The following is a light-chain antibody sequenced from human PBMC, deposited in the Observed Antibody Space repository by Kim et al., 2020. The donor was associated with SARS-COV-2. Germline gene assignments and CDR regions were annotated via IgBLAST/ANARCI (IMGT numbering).Light chain of an antibody. V-gene: IGLV1-44*01. J-gene: IGLJ3*02. Sequence: ELTQPPSASGTPGQRVTISCSGSSSNIGSNTVNWYQQFPGTAPQLLIDTDDRRPSGVSDRVSCSKSGTSASLAISALRSEDEADYYCATWDDSLDVWMFGGGTQLTAL. CDR2: TDD. CDR1: SSNIGSNT. CDR3: ATWDDSLDVWM.